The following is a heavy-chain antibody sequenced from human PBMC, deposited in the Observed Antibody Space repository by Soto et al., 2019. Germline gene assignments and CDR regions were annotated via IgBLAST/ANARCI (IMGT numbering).Heavy chain of an antibody. CDR2: IKQDGSEK. Sequence: EVQLVESGGGLVQPGGSLRLSCAASGFTFSSYWMSWVRQAPGKGLEWVANIKQDGSEKYYVDSVKGRFTISRDNAKHSLYLQMNSLRAEDMAVYYCARAIGRYCNSTGCDHDYWGQGPLVTVSS. CDR1: GFTFSSYW. CDR3: ARAIGRYCNSTGCDHDY. V-gene: IGHV3-7*05. D-gene: IGHD2-2*01. J-gene: IGHJ4*02.